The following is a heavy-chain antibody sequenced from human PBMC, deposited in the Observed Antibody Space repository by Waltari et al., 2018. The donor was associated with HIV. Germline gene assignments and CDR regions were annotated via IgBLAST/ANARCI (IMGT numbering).Heavy chain of an antibody. V-gene: IGHV1-18*01. J-gene: IGHJ4*02. D-gene: IGHD5-12*01. CDR2: ISTYHDNT. Sequence: QVQLVQSGAEVKKPGASVKVSCKTSGYTFTTYGINWVRQAPGQGLEWMGWISTYHDNTHFAQQIQDRVNISTDTAASTAYMELRSLRSDDTSFYYCAMGSGYDLRDSFDYWGQGTLVTVSS. CDR1: GYTFTTYG. CDR3: AMGSGYDLRDSFDY.